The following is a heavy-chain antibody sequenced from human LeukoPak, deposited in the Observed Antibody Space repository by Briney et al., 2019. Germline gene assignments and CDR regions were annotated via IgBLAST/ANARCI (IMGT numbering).Heavy chain of an antibody. Sequence: ETLSLTCAVYGGSFSGYYWSWIRQPPGKGLEWVSAISGSGGSTYYADSVKGRFTISRDNSKNTLYLQMNSLRAEDTAVYYCAVTMGTHYYYGMDVWGQGTTVTVSS. CDR2: ISGSGGST. CDR1: GGSFSGYY. J-gene: IGHJ6*02. D-gene: IGHD1-1*01. CDR3: AVTMGTHYYYGMDV. V-gene: IGHV3-23*01.